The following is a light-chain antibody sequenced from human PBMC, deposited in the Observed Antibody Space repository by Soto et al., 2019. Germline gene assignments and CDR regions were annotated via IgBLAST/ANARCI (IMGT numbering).Light chain of an antibody. CDR3: QQRSKMPLT. V-gene: IGKV3-11*01. CDR2: DAS. Sequence: EIVFTPSPAPLSLSPGEKATLSCTASQSVRNYLAWYQQKPGQAPRLLIYDASNRATGIPARFSGTGSETDFTLTISSLEPEDFAIYYCQQRSKMPLTFGQGTKWIS. J-gene: IGKJ1*01. CDR1: QSVRNY.